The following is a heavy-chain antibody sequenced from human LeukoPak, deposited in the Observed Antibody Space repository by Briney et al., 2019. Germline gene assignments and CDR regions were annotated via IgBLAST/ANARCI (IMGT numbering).Heavy chain of an antibody. CDR1: GFTFSSYG. J-gene: IGHJ3*02. D-gene: IGHD3-22*01. Sequence: GGSLRLSCAASGFTFSSYGMHWVRQAPGKGLEWVAVIWCDGSNKYYADSVKGRFTISRDNSKNTLYLQMNSLRAEDTAVYYCARDPTPRYDSSGYYYGDDAFDIWGQGTMVTVSS. CDR3: ARDPTPRYDSSGYYYGDDAFDI. CDR2: IWCDGSNK. V-gene: IGHV3-33*01.